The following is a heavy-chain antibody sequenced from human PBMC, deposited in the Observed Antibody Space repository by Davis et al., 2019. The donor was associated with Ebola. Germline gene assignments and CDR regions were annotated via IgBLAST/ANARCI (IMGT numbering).Heavy chain of an antibody. J-gene: IGHJ6*03. Sequence: SVKVSCKASGYTFTGYYMHWVRQAPGQGLEWMGGIIPIFGTANYAQKFQGRVTITADESTSTAYMELSSLRSEDTAVYYCARATNWEYSSSSVGYYYYYMDVWGKGTTVTVSS. CDR3: ARATNWEYSSSSVGYYYYYMDV. CDR1: GYTFTGYY. D-gene: IGHD6-6*01. V-gene: IGHV1-69*13. CDR2: IIPIFGTA.